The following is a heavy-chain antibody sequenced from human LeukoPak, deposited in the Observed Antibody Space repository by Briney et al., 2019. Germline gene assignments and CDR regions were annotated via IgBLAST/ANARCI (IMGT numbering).Heavy chain of an antibody. CDR3: ARVDDYYGSGSYPDY. CDR1: GYTFIGYY. D-gene: IGHD3-10*01. CDR2: INPNSGGT. Sequence: ASVKVSCTASGYTFIGYYMHWVRQAPGQGLEWMGWINPNSGGTNYAQKFQGRVTMTRDTSISTAYMELSRLRSDDTAVYYCARVDDYYGSGSYPDYWGQGTLVTVSS. V-gene: IGHV1-2*02. J-gene: IGHJ4*02.